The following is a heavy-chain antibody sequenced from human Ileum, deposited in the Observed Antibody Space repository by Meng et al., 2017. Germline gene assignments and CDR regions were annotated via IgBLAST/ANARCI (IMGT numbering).Heavy chain of an antibody. J-gene: IGHJ5*02. CDR2: INHSGST. D-gene: IGHD6-6*01. CDR1: GGSFSGYY. CDR3: ARGAVAARLQS. Sequence: QVQLRQWGAGLLKPAETLSFACAVYGGSFSGYYWSWSRQPPGKGLEWIGEINHSGSTNYNPSLKSRVTISVDTSKNQFSLKLTSVTAADTAVYYCARGAVAARLQSWGQGTLVTVSS. V-gene: IGHV4-34*01.